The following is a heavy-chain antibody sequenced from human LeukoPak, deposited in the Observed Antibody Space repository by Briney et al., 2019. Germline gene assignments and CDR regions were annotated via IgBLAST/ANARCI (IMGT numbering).Heavy chain of an antibody. CDR3: ASGRVGTYYYGMDV. J-gene: IGHJ6*02. Sequence: PGGSLRLSCAASGFTFSSYSMNWVRQAPGKGLEWVSSISSSSSYIYYADSVKGRFTISRDNAKNSPYLQMNSLRAEDTAVYYCASGRVGTYYYGMDVWGQGTTVTVSS. CDR1: GFTFSSYS. CDR2: ISSSSSYI. V-gene: IGHV3-21*01. D-gene: IGHD2-15*01.